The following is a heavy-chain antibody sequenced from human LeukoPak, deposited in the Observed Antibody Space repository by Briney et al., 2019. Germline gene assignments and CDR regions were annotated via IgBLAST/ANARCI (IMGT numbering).Heavy chain of an antibody. V-gene: IGHV4-59*01. CDR3: ARGGPYCSGGSCLDY. J-gene: IGHJ4*02. D-gene: IGHD2-15*01. CDR1: GGSISSYY. Sequence: SETLSLTCTVSGGSISSYYWSWIRQPPGKGLEWSGFIYYTGSTNYNPSLKSRVTISVDTSKNQFSLKLSSVTAADTAVYYCARGGPYCSGGSCLDYWGQGTLVTVSS. CDR2: IYYTGST.